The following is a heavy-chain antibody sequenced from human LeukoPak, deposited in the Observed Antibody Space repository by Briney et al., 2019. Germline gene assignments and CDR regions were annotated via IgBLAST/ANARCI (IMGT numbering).Heavy chain of an antibody. J-gene: IGHJ4*02. D-gene: IGHD2-15*01. CDR3: AKSPVSSCRGSFCYPFDY. V-gene: IGHV3-23*01. CDR1: GFTFDDYT. Sequence: GGSLRLSCAASGFTFDDYTMHWVRHAPGKGLEWVSAISGSDDGTYYADSVKGRFTISRDNSRNTLYLQMNTLRAEDTAVYFCAKSPVSSCRGSFCYPFDYWGQGNLVTVSS. CDR2: ISGSDDGT.